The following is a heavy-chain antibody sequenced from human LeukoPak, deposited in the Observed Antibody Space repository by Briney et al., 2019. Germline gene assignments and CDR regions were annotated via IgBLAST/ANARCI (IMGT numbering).Heavy chain of an antibody. CDR1: GFTFNDYA. Sequence: PGGSLRLSCAAPGFTFNDYAMRWVRQAPGKGLEWVSLISWDSGNTYYADSVKGRFTISRDNSKNSLSLQMNSLRAEDTALYYCAKGPGAAVGKRYIQHWGQGTLVTVSS. J-gene: IGHJ1*01. D-gene: IGHD6-13*01. CDR3: AKGPGAAVGKRYIQH. V-gene: IGHV3-43D*03. CDR2: ISWDSGNT.